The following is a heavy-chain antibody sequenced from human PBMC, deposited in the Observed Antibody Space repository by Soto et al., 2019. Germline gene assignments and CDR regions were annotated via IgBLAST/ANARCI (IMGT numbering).Heavy chain of an antibody. CDR2: ISGSGGST. CDR3: AKDPGPYYDFWSGSLR. V-gene: IGHV3-23*01. CDR1: GFTFSNYA. Sequence: GGSLRLSCAASGFTFSNYAMSWVRQAPGKGLEWVSAISGSGGSTYYADSVKGRFTISRDNSKNTLYLQMNSLRAEDTAVYYCAKDPGPYYDFWSGSLRWGQGTLVTVSS. D-gene: IGHD3-3*01. J-gene: IGHJ4*01.